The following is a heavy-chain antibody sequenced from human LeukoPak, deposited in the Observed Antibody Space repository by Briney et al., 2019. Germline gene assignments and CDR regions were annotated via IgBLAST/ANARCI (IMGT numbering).Heavy chain of an antibody. D-gene: IGHD3-22*01. Sequence: SETLSLTCTVSGGSISRSYWSWIRQPPGKGLEWIGYIYYSGSTNYNPSLKSRVTISVDTSKNRFSLKLTSVSAADTAVYYCARIFTDSGSYYSEYWGQGTLVTVSS. V-gene: IGHV4-59*01. J-gene: IGHJ4*02. CDR1: GGSISRSY. CDR2: IYYSGST. CDR3: ARIFTDSGSYYSEY.